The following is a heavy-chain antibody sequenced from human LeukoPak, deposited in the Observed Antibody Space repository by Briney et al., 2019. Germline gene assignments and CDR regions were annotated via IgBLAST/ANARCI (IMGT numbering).Heavy chain of an antibody. Sequence: SQTLSLTCAISGDSVSSNSVTWNWIRQSPSRGLEWLGRTYYRSKWYNDYAVSVKSRITINPDTSKNQFSLKLNSVTPEDTAVYYCARGDIRDGYNFRYWGQGTLVTVSS. CDR3: ARGDIRDGYNFRY. D-gene: IGHD5-24*01. V-gene: IGHV6-1*01. CDR2: TYYRSKWYN. CDR1: GDSVSSNSVT. J-gene: IGHJ4*02.